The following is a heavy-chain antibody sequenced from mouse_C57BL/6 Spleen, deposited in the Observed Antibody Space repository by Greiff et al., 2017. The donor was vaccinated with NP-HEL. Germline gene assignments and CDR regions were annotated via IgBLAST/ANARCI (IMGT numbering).Heavy chain of an antibody. Sequence: VHLVESGAELVRPGTSVKMSCKASGYTFTNYWIGWAKQRPGHGLEWIGDIYPGGGYTNYTEKFKGKATLTADKSSSTAYMQFSSLTSEDSAIYYCARKVVAEDYFDYWGQGTTLTVSS. V-gene: IGHV1-63*01. CDR2: IYPGGGYT. J-gene: IGHJ2*01. CDR3: ARKVVAEDYFDY. D-gene: IGHD1-1*01. CDR1: GYTFTNYW.